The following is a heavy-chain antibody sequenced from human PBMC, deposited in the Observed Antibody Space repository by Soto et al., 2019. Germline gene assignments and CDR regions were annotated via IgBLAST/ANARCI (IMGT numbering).Heavy chain of an antibody. CDR2: ISAYNGNT. D-gene: IGHD6-19*01. Sequence: ASVKVSCKASGYTFTSYGISWVRQAPGQGLEWMGWISAYNGNTNYAQKLQGRVTMTTDTSTSTAYMELRSLRSDDTAVYYCARDRVAVPKASYYDMDVWGQGTTVTVSS. J-gene: IGHJ6*02. CDR1: GYTFTSYG. CDR3: ARDRVAVPKASYYDMDV. V-gene: IGHV1-18*01.